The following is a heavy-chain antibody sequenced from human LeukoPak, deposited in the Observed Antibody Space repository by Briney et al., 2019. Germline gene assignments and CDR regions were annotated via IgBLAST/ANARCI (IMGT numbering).Heavy chain of an antibody. J-gene: IGHJ4*02. CDR2: INPSGGST. Sequence: ASVKVSCKASGYTFTGYYMHWVRQAPGQGLEWMGIINPSGGSTSYAQKFQGRVTMTRDTSTSTVYMELSSLRSEDTAVYYCARSPGGDILTGDYFDYWGQGTLVTVSS. CDR1: GYTFTGYY. V-gene: IGHV1-46*03. CDR3: ARSPGGDILTGDYFDY. D-gene: IGHD3-9*01.